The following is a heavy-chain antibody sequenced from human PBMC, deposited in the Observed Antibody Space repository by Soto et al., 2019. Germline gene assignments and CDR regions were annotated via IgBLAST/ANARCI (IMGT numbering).Heavy chain of an antibody. V-gene: IGHV4-59*01. Sequence: SETLSLTCTVSGGSISSYYWSWIRQPPGKGLEWIGYIYYSGSTNYNPSLKSRVTISVDTSKNQFSLKLSSVTAADTAVYYCARGLVVVPAAMGSWFDSWGQGTLVTVSS. D-gene: IGHD2-2*01. CDR3: ARGLVVVPAAMGSWFDS. CDR1: GGSISSYY. J-gene: IGHJ5*01. CDR2: IYYSGST.